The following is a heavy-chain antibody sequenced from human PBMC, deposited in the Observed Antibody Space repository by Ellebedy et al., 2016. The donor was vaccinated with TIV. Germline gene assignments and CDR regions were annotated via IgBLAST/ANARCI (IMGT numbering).Heavy chain of an antibody. CDR1: GFTFRNYG. CDR3: ARDRGGRGPSTVDY. D-gene: IGHD2-15*01. V-gene: IGHV3-33*01. Sequence: GGSLRLXXAVSGFTFRNYGMHWVRQAPGKGLEWVAVISHDDTYENHADSVKGRFTISRDNSKSTLYLQMNSLRVEDTAMYYCARDRGGRGPSTVDYWGQGTLVTVSS. J-gene: IGHJ4*02. CDR2: ISHDDTYE.